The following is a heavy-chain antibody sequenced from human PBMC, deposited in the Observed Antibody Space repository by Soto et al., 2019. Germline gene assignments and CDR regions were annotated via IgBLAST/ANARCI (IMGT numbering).Heavy chain of an antibody. CDR1: GFTFSSYS. CDR2: ISSSSSYI. D-gene: IGHD4-17*01. CDR3: ARDETGPDYEPSLFYGDYGGFRAFDI. J-gene: IGHJ3*02. V-gene: IGHV3-21*01. Sequence: PGGSLRLSCAASGFTFSSYSMNWVRQAPGKGLEWVSSISSSSSYIYYADSVKGRFTISRDNAKNSLYLQMNSLRAEDTAVYYCARDETGPDYEPSLFYGDYGGFRAFDIWGQGTMVTVSS.